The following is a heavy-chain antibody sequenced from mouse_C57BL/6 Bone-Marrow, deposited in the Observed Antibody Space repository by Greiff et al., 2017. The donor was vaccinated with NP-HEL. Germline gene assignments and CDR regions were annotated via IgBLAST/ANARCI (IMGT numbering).Heavy chain of an antibody. D-gene: IGHD2-4*01. Sequence: RVESGGGLVQPGGSLSLSCAASGFTFTDYYMSWVRQPPGKAPEWLGFIRNKANGYTTEYSASVKGRFTISRDNSQSILYLQMNALRAEDSATYYCARSIYYDYADDPFYAMDYWGQGTSVTVSS. CDR1: GFTFTDYY. J-gene: IGHJ4*01. CDR2: IRNKANGYTT. V-gene: IGHV7-3*01. CDR3: ARSIYYDYADDPFYAMDY.